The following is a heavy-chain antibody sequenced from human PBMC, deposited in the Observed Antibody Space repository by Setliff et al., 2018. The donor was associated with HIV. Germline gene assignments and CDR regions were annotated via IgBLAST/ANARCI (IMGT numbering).Heavy chain of an antibody. J-gene: IGHJ6*02. CDR1: GGTFSSYA. V-gene: IGHV1-69*01. D-gene: IGHD3-3*01. CDR2: IIRVFETA. CDR3: ARVFSSYGMDV. Sequence: SCKASGGTFSSYAVSWVRQAPGQGLEWMGAIIRVFETANYAQKFQGRVTITADESTSTAYMELSSLRSEDTAVYYCARVFSSYGMDVWGQGTTVTVSS.